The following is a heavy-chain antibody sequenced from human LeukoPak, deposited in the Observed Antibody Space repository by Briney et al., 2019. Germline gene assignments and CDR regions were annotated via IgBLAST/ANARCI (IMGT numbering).Heavy chain of an antibody. J-gene: IGHJ6*03. D-gene: IGHD1-1*01. CDR2: IYYSGST. CDR3: ARLHADTTLTPYYYYIYV. CDR1: GGSISGHY. V-gene: IGHV4-59*11. Sequence: PSETLSPTCTVSGGSISGHYWSWIRQPPGKGLEWIGYIYYSGSTNYNPSLRSRVAISVDTSKNQFSLELSSVTAADTAVYYCARLHADTTLTPYYYYIYVWGKGTTVTVSS.